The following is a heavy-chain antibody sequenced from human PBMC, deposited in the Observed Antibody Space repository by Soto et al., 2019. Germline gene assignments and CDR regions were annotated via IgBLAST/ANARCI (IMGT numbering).Heavy chain of an antibody. Sequence: GGSLRLSCAASGFTVSSNYMSWVRQAPGKGLEWVSVIYSGGSTYYADSVKGRFTISRDNSKNTLYLQMNSLRAEDTAVYYCARAKADYVWGSYRLRYFDYWGQGTLVTVSS. D-gene: IGHD3-16*02. V-gene: IGHV3-53*01. CDR3: ARAKADYVWGSYRLRYFDY. J-gene: IGHJ4*02. CDR1: GFTVSSNY. CDR2: IYSGGST.